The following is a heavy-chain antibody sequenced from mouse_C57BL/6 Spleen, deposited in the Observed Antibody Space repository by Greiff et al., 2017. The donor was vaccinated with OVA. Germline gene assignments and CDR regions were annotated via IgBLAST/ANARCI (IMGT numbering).Heavy chain of an antibody. CDR1: GFNIKDYY. Sequence: EVQLQQSGAELVKPGASVKLSCTASGFNIKDYYMHWVKQRTEQGLEWIGRIDPEGGETKYAPKFQGKATLTADTSSNTAYLQLSSLTSEDTAVYYCARCYYGSSWGYYFDYWGQGTTLTVSS. CDR3: ARCYYGSSWGYYFDY. V-gene: IGHV14-2*01. D-gene: IGHD1-1*01. CDR2: IDPEGGET. J-gene: IGHJ2*01.